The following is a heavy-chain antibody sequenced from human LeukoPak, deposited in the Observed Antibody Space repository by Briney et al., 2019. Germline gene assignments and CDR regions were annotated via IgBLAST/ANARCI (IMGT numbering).Heavy chain of an antibody. D-gene: IGHD5-18*01. Sequence: SVKVSCKASGGTFSSYAISWVRQAPGQGLEWMGGIIPIFGTTNYAQKFQGRVTITADESTSTAYMELSSLRSEDTAVYYCARDLDSYGYEDYWGQGTLVTVSS. CDR1: GGTFSSYA. V-gene: IGHV1-69*13. J-gene: IGHJ4*02. CDR3: ARDLDSYGYEDY. CDR2: IIPIFGTT.